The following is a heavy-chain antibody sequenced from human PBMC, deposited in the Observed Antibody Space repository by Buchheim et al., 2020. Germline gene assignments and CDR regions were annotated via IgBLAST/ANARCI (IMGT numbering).Heavy chain of an antibody. D-gene: IGHD2-15*01. J-gene: IGHJ4*02. CDR1: GFTFSSYE. CDR2: ISRSGSNI. CDR3: ASVRCGVGIFYFDY. V-gene: IGHV3-48*03. Sequence: EVQLVESGGGLVQPGGSLRLSCAASGFTFSSYEMNWVRQAPGKGLEWVSYISRSGSNIYYVDSVKGRFTISRDNAKNSLYLQRNSRSVEDTAVDYYASVRCGVGIFYFDYWGQGNL.